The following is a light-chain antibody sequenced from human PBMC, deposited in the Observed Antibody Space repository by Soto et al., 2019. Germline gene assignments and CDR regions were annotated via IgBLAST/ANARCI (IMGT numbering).Light chain of an antibody. J-gene: IGKJ4*01. V-gene: IGKV3-15*01. CDR3: QPYNDWPLT. Sequence: EIVMTQSPATLSVSPGERVTLSCRASQSVSSNLAWYQQKLGQAPRLLIYGASTRATGIPDRFSGSGSGTEFTLTISSLQSEDFTVYYCQPYNDWPLTFGGGTKVDIK. CDR1: QSVSSN. CDR2: GAS.